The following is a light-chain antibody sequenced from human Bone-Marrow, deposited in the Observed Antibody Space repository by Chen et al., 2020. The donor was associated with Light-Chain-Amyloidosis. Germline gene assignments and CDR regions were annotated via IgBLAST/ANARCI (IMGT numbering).Light chain of an antibody. V-gene: IGLV2-14*01. CDR1: SSDVGGDNH. CDR2: EVT. CDR3: SSYTITNTLV. Sequence: QSALTHPSSVSGSPGQSITLPCTGTSSDVGGDNHVSWYQQHPDKAPKLMIYEVTNRPSWVPDRFSGSKSDNTASLTISGLQTEDDADYFCSSYTITNTLVFGSGTRVTVL. J-gene: IGLJ1*01.